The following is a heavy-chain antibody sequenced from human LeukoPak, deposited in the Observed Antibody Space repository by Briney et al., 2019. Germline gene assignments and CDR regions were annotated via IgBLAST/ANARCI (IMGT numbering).Heavy chain of an antibody. CDR1: GGSISSYH. D-gene: IGHD6-19*01. CDR2: IYYSGST. CDR3: ARASGSGWTYYYYYYGMDV. V-gene: IGHV4-59*12. Sequence: SETLSLTCAVSGGSISSYHWSWIRQPPGKGLEWLGYIYYSGSTNYNPSLKSRVTISVDTSKNQFSLKLSSVTAADTAVYYCARASGSGWTYYYYYYGMDVWGQGTTVTVSS. J-gene: IGHJ6*02.